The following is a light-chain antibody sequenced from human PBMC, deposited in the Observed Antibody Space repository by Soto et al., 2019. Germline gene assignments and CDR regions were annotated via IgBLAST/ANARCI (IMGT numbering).Light chain of an antibody. CDR1: QSINSE. Sequence: EIVMTQSPATLSLSPGERAALSCRASQSINSELAWYQQKPGQHPRLLIYGASTRSTVVPARFTGSESGSEFTLTISGLQSEDFAVYYCQQGHNWPLTFGQGTRLEI. CDR3: QQGHNWPLT. J-gene: IGKJ2*01. V-gene: IGKV3D-15*01. CDR2: GAS.